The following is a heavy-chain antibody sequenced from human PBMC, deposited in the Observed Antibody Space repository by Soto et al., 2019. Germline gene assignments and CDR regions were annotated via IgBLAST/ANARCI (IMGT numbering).Heavy chain of an antibody. V-gene: IGHV4-61*01. CDR1: RASLTSVNNY. Sequence: QVQLQESGPGLVKASETLSLTCTVSRASLTSVNNYWSWIRQPPGKGLEWIGYVSYEGRVNYDPSLKSRLTFSLAAPKNQFSLHLTSVTAADTALYFCARGSAWPNNFFDPWGQGMRVIVSS. D-gene: IGHD1-20*01. CDR3: ARGSAWPNNFFDP. J-gene: IGHJ5*02. CDR2: VSYEGRV.